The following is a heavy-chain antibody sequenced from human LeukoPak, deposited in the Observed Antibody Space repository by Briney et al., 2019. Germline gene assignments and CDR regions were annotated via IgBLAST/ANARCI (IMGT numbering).Heavy chain of an antibody. J-gene: IGHJ4*02. CDR2: IWYDGSNK. CDR1: GFTFSSYG. D-gene: IGHD4-23*01. V-gene: IGHV3-33*01. CDR3: ARDLGNFDRGTSYFDY. Sequence: GGSLRLSCAASGFTFSSYGMHWVRQAPGKGLEWVAVIWYDGSNKYYADSVKGRFTISRDNSKNTLYLQMNSLRAEDTAVYYCARDLGNFDRGTSYFDYWGQGTLVTVSS.